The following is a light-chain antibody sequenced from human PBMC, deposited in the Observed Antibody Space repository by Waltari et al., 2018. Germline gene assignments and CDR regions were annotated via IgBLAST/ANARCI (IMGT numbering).Light chain of an antibody. CDR2: EDN. Sequence: VSPGQTARITCSGDALTQKYAYWYQQKPGQSPILLIYEDNKRPSGIPERFSGSSSGTVATSTVSGAQVEDEAFYYCYSTDTSGFFGGGTGLTVL. J-gene: IGLJ2*01. CDR1: ALTQKY. V-gene: IGLV3-10*01. CDR3: YSTDTSGF.